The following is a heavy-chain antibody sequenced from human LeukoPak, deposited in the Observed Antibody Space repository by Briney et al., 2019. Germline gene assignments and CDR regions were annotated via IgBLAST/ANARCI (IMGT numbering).Heavy chain of an antibody. D-gene: IGHD6-13*01. V-gene: IGHV3-64*02. CDR2: ISDNGGST. CDR3: ARGVEQHLVRIGFDI. CDR1: GFTFSTYG. Sequence: GGSLRLSCEASGFTFSTYGMHWIRQAPGKGLEDVSAISDNGGSTYYADSVKGRFTTSRDNSKNTLYLQMGSLRAEDMAVYYCARGVEQHLVRIGFDIWGQGTMVTVSS. J-gene: IGHJ3*02.